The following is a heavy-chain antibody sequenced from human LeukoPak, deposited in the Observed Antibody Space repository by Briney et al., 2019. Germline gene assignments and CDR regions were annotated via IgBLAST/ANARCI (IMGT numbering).Heavy chain of an antibody. CDR3: ARESRPGFDY. V-gene: IGHV1-8*01. CDR2: MNPNSGNT. J-gene: IGHJ4*02. Sequence: ASVKVSCKASGYTFTSHDINWVRQATGQGLEWMGWMNPNSGNTRYAQKFQGRVTMTRNTSISTAYMELSSLRSEDTAVYYCARESRPGFDYWGQGTLVTVSS. CDR1: GYTFTSHD.